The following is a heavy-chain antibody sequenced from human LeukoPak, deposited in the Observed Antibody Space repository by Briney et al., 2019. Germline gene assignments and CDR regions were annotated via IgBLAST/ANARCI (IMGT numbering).Heavy chain of an antibody. J-gene: IGHJ4*02. V-gene: IGHV4-59*01. CDR3: CRDSYYSDY. CDR2: FYDSGRT. CDR1: TDSFSTYH. Sequence: SETLSLSCNVSTDSFSTYHWSWIRQPPGKGLQWIGDFYDSGRTNYNPSLKSRVTISADMSKNQFSLKLISVTAADTAVYYCCRDSYYSDYWDQGTLVTVSS.